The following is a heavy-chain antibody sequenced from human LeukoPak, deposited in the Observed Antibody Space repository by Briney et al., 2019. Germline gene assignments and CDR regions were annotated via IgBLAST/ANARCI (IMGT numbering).Heavy chain of an antibody. CDR2: ISRSGDDI. J-gene: IGHJ4*02. CDR3: ARDGGSYLPDY. D-gene: IGHD1-26*01. CDR1: GFTFINYE. V-gene: IGHV3-48*03. Sequence: PGGSLRLSCAASGFTFINYEMNWGCQAPGKGLGWVSYISRSGDDIYYADSVKGRFTISRDNANNALYLQMDSLRADDSALYYCARDGGSYLPDYWGQGTLVTVSS.